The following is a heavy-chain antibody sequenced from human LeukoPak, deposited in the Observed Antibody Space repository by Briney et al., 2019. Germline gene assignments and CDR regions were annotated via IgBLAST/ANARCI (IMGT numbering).Heavy chain of an antibody. Sequence: ASVKVSCKASGYTFISYTLHWVRQAPGQRLEWMGWINAGNGNTKYSQKFQGRVTFTRDTSASTAYMELSSLRSEDTAMYYCARDSTIFGVAKSITPYNWFDPWGQGTLVTVSS. CDR2: INAGNGNT. CDR1: GYTFISYT. CDR3: ARDSTIFGVAKSITPYNWFDP. V-gene: IGHV1-3*01. J-gene: IGHJ5*02. D-gene: IGHD3-3*01.